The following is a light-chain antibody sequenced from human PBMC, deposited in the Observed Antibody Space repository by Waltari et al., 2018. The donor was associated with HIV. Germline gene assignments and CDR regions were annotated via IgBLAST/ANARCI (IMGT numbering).Light chain of an antibody. V-gene: IGKV3-11*01. CDR2: GAS. CDR3: HQRRDWPPSVS. Sequence: EIVFTHSPVTLSLSPRERHTLPCRASQYISSHLAWYQQKPGQAPRLLISGASNRAAGIPARFSGSGSGTDFTLTITSLEPEDFAVYYCHQRRDWPPSVSFGGGTKVEIK. CDR1: QYISSH. J-gene: IGKJ4*01.